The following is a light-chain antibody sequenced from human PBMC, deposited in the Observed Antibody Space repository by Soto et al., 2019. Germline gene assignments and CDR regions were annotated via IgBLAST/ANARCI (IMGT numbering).Light chain of an antibody. J-gene: IGKJ1*01. CDR3: QHYDISSWT. CDR1: RGVSSGY. V-gene: IGKV3-20*01. Sequence: ELVLTQSPGTLSLSPGERATLSCRASRGVSSGYLAWYQQKPGQAPRPLIYAASYRATGIPGRFSGSGFGTDFTLTISRLEPEDFAVYYCQHYDISSWTFGQGTKVEI. CDR2: AAS.